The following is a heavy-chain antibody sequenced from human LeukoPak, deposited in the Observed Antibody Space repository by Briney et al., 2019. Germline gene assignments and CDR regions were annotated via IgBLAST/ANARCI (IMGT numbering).Heavy chain of an antibody. CDR3: ARDESEGSAYDSSGYYLIDQ. CDR2: ISSSSSYI. J-gene: IGHJ4*02. Sequence: PGGSLRLSCAASGFTFSSYSMNWVRQAPGKGLEWVSSISSSSSYIYYADSVKGRFTISRDNAKNSLYLQMNSLRAEDTGVYYCARDESEGSAYDSSGYYLIDQWGQGTLVTVTS. V-gene: IGHV3-21*01. D-gene: IGHD3-22*01. CDR1: GFTFSSYS.